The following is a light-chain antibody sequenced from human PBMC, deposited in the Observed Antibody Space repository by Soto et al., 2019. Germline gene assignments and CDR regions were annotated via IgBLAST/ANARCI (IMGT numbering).Light chain of an antibody. V-gene: IGLV2-8*01. CDR3: SSYAGSNNFV. J-gene: IGLJ2*01. CDR2: EVS. CDR1: SSDVGDYNY. Sequence: QSALTQPPSASGSPGQSVTISCTGTSSDVGDYNYVSGYQQHPGKAPKLMIYEVSKRPSGVPDRFSGSKSGNTASLTVSGLQAEDEADDYCSSYAGSNNFVFGGGTKLTVL.